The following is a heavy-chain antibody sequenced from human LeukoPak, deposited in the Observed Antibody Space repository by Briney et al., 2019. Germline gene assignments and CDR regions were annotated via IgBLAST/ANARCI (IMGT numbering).Heavy chain of an antibody. V-gene: IGHV3-23*01. J-gene: IGHJ4*02. CDR1: GFTFSSYA. Sequence: GGSLRLSCAASGFTFSSYAMSWVRQAPGKGLEWVSSISGSGGSTYYADSVKGRFTISRDNSKNTLYLQMNSLRAEDTAVYYRALLRYYYDSSGYSGEPDYFDYWGQGTLVTVSS. CDR2: ISGSGGST. CDR3: ALLRYYYDSSGYSGEPDYFDY. D-gene: IGHD3-22*01.